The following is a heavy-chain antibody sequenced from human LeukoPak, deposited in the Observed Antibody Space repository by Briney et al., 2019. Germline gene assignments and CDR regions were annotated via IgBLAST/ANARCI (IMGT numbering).Heavy chain of an antibody. CDR2: INHSGST. Sequence: SETLSLTCAVYGGSFSGYYWSWIRQPPGKGLEWIGEINHSGSTNYNPSLKSRVTISVDTSKNQFSLKLSSVTAADTAVYYCARDRTPGLRERYGMDVWGQGTTVTVSS. V-gene: IGHV4-34*01. CDR1: GGSFSGYY. CDR3: ARDRTPGLRERYGMDV. J-gene: IGHJ6*02. D-gene: IGHD1-14*01.